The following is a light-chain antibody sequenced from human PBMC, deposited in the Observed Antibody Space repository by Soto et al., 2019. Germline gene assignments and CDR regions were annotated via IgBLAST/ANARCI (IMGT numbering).Light chain of an antibody. J-gene: IGKJ1*01. Sequence: DIQMTQSPSTLSASVGDRVTITCRASQSISSWLAWYQQKPGKAPKLLIYDASSLESGVPSRFSGRGSGTEFTLTISSLRPEDFATYYCQQYSDYSSFGHGTKVDIK. V-gene: IGKV1-5*01. CDR2: DAS. CDR1: QSISSW. CDR3: QQYSDYSS.